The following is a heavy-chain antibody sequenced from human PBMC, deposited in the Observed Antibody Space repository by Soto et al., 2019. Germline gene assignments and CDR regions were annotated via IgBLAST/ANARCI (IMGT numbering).Heavy chain of an antibody. D-gene: IGHD6-13*01. J-gene: IGHJ6*04. CDR2: ISYDGSNK. V-gene: IGHV3-30-3*01. CDR1: AFTFSSYA. CDR3: AREMYSCRWYNSYGMDV. Sequence: PGGSLRLSCAASAFTFSSYAMHWVRQAPGKGLEWVAVISYDGSNKYYADSVKGRFTISRDNSKNTLYLQMNSLRAEDTAVYYCAREMYSCRWYNSYGMDVWGKGTTVTVSS.